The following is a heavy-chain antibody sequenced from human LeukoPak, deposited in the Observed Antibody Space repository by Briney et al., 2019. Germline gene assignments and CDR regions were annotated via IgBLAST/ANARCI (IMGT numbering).Heavy chain of an antibody. Sequence: QPGGSLRLSCAASGFTVSSNYMTWVRQAPGKGLEWDSLIYSAGSTYYADSVKGRFTISRDSSKNTLYLHMNSLRAEDTAVYYCARGDTGVTIFGVVSHFDYWGQGTLVTVSS. CDR2: IYSAGST. D-gene: IGHD3-3*01. CDR1: GFTVSSNY. CDR3: ARGDTGVTIFGVVSHFDY. J-gene: IGHJ4*02. V-gene: IGHV3-53*01.